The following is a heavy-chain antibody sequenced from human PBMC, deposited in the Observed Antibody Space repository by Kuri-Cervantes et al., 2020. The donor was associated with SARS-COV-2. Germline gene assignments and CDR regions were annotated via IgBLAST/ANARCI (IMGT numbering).Heavy chain of an antibody. CDR1: GFTFTTYA. CDR3: ARDSPLVGATWNYFDY. D-gene: IGHD1-26*01. V-gene: IGHV3-23*01. Sequence: GESLKISCAAPGFTFTTYAMRWVRQAPRKGLEWVSGISGSGGSIYYADSVKGRCAISRDNSKNTLYLQMNSLRAEDTAVYYCARDSPLVGATWNYFDYWGQGTLVTVSS. CDR2: ISGSGGSI. J-gene: IGHJ4*02.